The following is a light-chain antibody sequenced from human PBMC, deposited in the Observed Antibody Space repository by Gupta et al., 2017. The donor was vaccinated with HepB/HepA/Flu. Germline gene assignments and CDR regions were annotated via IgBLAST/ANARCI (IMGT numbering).Light chain of an antibody. V-gene: IGLV3-21*04. CDR2: YDS. Sequence: SSVLTQPPSESVAPGKTARITCGGNNIGSKSVHWYQQKPGQAPVLVIYYDSDRPSGIPERFSGSNSGNTATLTISRVDAGEEADYYCQVWDSSSDNPYVFGTGTKVTVL. CDR1: NIGSKS. CDR3: QVWDSSSDNPYV. J-gene: IGLJ1*01.